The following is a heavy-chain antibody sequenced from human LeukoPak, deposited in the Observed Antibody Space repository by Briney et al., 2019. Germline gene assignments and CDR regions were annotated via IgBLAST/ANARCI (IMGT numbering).Heavy chain of an antibody. J-gene: IGHJ4*02. D-gene: IGHD6-19*01. CDR1: GYTFTSYW. Sequence: GESLKISCKASGYTFTSYWIGWVRQMPGKGLEWMGIIYPGDSHTTYSLSFQGQVTISADKSISTAYLHWSSLKASDTAMYYCARLGPDSGLRDWGQGTLVTVSS. CDR3: ARLGPDSGLRD. CDR2: IYPGDSHT. V-gene: IGHV5-51*01.